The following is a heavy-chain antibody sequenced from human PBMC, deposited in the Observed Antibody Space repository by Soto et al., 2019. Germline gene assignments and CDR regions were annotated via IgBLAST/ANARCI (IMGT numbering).Heavy chain of an antibody. CDR1: GFTFSNYA. Sequence: EVHLVESGGGLVQPGGSLRVSCAASGFTFSNYAMNWVRQAPGKGLEWVSYISIGSGSIFYADSVKGRFTISRDDAKNSLYLQMNTLRDEDTAVYYCVRDDRWAFDFWGQGKMVTVSS. CDR2: ISIGSGSI. V-gene: IGHV3-48*02. J-gene: IGHJ3*01. D-gene: IGHD3-22*01. CDR3: VRDDRWAFDF.